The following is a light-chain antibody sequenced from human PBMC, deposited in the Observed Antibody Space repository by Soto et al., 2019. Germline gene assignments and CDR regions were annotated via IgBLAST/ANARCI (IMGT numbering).Light chain of an antibody. J-gene: IGKJ4*01. CDR2: GAS. Sequence: VLTQSPGTLSLSPGERATLSCRASQSVSSDYLAWYQQKPGHPPRLLIYGASTRATGIPDRFSGSGSATDFTLTISRLEPEDFAVYYCQQYGISPFTFGGGTKVDI. CDR3: QQYGISPFT. CDR1: QSVSSDY. V-gene: IGKV3-20*01.